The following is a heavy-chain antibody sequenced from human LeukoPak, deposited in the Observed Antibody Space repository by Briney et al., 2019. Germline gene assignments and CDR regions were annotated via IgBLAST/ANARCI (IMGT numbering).Heavy chain of an antibody. V-gene: IGHV4-39*01. CDR3: ATPGGAY. CDR2: IYYSGST. J-gene: IGHJ4*02. CDR1: GGSISSSSYY. D-gene: IGHD3-10*01. Sequence: SETLSLTCTVSGGSISSSSYYWGWIRQPPGKGLEWIGSIYYSGSTYYNPSLKSRVTISVDTSKNQFSLKLSSVIAADTAVYYCATPGGAYWGQGTLVTVSS.